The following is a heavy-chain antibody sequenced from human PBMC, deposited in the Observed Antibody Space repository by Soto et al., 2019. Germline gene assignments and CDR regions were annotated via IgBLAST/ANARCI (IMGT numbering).Heavy chain of an antibody. D-gene: IGHD1-26*01. CDR3: AGIGRGH. J-gene: IGHJ4*02. CDR1: GFTLNTDW. CDR2: ITEDGTGK. V-gene: IGHV3-7*01. Sequence: EAQLVESGGDLVQPGGSLRLSCAASGFTLNTDWTGWVRQAPGKGLEWVASITEDGTGKYYVDSVKGRFTISRDDAKNSLHLQMISLRPEDTAVYYCAGIGRGHWGQGTLVTVSS.